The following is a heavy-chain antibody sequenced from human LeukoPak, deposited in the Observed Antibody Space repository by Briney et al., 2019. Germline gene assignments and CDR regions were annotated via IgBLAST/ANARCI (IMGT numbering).Heavy chain of an antibody. CDR2: INHSGST. V-gene: IGHV4-34*01. CDR1: GGSFSGYY. Sequence: PSETLSLTCAVYGGSFSGYYWSWIRQPPWKGLEWIGEINHSGSTNYNPSLKSRVTISVDTSKNQFSLKLSSVTAADTAVYYCARYCDILTGYWNWYFDLWGRGALVTVSS. CDR3: ARYCDILTGYWNWYFDL. J-gene: IGHJ2*01. D-gene: IGHD3-9*01.